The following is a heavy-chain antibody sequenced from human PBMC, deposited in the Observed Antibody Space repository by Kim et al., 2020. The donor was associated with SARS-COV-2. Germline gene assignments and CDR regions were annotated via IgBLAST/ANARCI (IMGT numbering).Heavy chain of an antibody. Sequence: GGSLRLSCAASGFTFSSYWMSWVRQAPGKGLEWVANIKQDGSEKYYVDSVKGRFTISRDNAKNSLYLQMNSLRAEDTAVYYCARGVLGGYSYGVNYYYYGRSVWGQGTTVTASS. J-gene: IGHJ6*02. CDR1: GFTFSSYW. D-gene: IGHD5-18*01. CDR3: ARGVLGGYSYGVNYYYYGRSV. CDR2: IKQDGSEK. V-gene: IGHV3-7*01.